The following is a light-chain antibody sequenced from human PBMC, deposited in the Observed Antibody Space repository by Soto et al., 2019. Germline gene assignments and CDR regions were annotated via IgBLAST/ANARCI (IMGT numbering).Light chain of an antibody. V-gene: IGKV3-20*01. Sequence: PGESATLSCRASQSVSSYLAWYQQQPGQPPRLLIYAASNRATGIPDRFSGSGSGTDFTLTISRLEPEDFAVYYCQHYGSSSWTFGQGTKVDIK. CDR1: QSVSSY. CDR3: QHYGSSSWT. CDR2: AAS. J-gene: IGKJ1*01.